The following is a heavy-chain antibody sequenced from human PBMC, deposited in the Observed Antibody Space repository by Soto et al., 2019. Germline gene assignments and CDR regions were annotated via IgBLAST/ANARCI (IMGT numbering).Heavy chain of an antibody. D-gene: IGHD5-18*01. V-gene: IGHV1-69*13. CDR2: IIPIFGTA. CDR3: ARDPQNPRGYSYGYDYYGMDV. CDR1: GGTFSSYA. Sequence: SGKVSCKASGGTFSSYAISWVRQAPGQGLEWMGGIIPIFGTANYAQKFQGRVTITADESTSTAYMELSSLRSEDTAVYYCARDPQNPRGYSYGYDYYGMDVWGQGTTVTVSS. J-gene: IGHJ6*02.